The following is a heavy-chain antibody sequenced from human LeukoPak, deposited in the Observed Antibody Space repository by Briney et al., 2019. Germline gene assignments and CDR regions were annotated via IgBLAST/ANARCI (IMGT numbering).Heavy chain of an antibody. V-gene: IGHV1-69*04. CDR2: IIPLLGIA. Sequence: GSSVKVSCKASGGTFSSYAISWVRQAPGQGLEWMGRIIPLLGIANYAQKFQGRVTITADKSTSTAYMELSSLRSEDTAVYYCARMPPKAIEAAAIKYFQHWGQGTLVTVSS. CDR3: ARMPPKAIEAAAIKYFQH. D-gene: IGHD6-13*01. CDR1: GGTFSSYA. J-gene: IGHJ1*01.